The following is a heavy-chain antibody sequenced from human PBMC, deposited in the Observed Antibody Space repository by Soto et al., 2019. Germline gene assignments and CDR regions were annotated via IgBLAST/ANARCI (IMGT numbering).Heavy chain of an antibody. J-gene: IGHJ6*02. CDR3: ARDIPQGAAGILNYYYYGMDV. CDR2: ISSSSSYI. Sequence: GGSLRLSCAASGFTFSSYSMNWVRQAPGKGLEWVSSISSSSSYIYYADSVKGRFTISRDNAKNSLYLQMNSLRAEDTAVYYCARDIPQGAAGILNYYYYGMDVWGQGTTVTV. CDR1: GFTFSSYS. D-gene: IGHD2-15*01. V-gene: IGHV3-21*01.